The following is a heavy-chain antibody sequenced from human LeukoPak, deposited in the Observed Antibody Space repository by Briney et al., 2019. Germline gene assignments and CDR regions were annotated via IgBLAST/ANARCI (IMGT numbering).Heavy chain of an antibody. CDR2: IIPIFGTA. V-gene: IGHV1-69*13. CDR1: GGTFSSYA. J-gene: IGHJ6*02. CDR3: ARANGSGSYSYGMDV. Sequence: ASVKVSCKASGGTFSSYAISWVRQAPGQGLEWMGGIIPIFGTANYAQKFQGRVTITADESTSTAYMELSSLRSEDTAVYYCARANGSGSYSYGMDVWGQGTTVTVSS. D-gene: IGHD3-10*01.